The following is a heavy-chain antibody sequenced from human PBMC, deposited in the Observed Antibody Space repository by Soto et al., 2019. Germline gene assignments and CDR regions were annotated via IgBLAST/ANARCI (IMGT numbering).Heavy chain of an antibody. CDR3: ARQGGYYDGSGSYYYYYGMDV. CDR1: GYLFYTYW. J-gene: IGHJ6*02. V-gene: IGHV5-10-1*01. CDR2: IDPSDSYT. D-gene: IGHD3-22*01. Sequence: GESVKIPCRGSGYLFYTYWLRGARHMPEKGLEGMGRIDPSDSYTNYSPSFQGHVTISADKSISTAYLQWSSLKASDTAMYYCARQGGYYDGSGSYYYYYGMDVWGQGTTVTVSS.